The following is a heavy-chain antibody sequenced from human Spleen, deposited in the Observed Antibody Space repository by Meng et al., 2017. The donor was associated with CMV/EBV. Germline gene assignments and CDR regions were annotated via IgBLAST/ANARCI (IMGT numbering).Heavy chain of an antibody. CDR1: RFTFDDYT. CDR3: TKDIGYGSGSYAFDI. CDR2: VTWDGVTT. D-gene: IGHD3-10*01. J-gene: IGHJ3*02. Sequence: GESLKISCAASRFTFDDYTMHWVRQAPGKGLEWVSFVTWDGVTTFYADSVKGRFTISKDNAKNTLYLEMNSLRAEDTAVYYCTKDIGYGSGSYAFDIWGQGTMVTVSS. V-gene: IGHV3-43*01.